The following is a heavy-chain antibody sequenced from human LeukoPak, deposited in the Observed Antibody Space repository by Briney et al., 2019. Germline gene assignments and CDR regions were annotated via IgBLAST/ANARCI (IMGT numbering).Heavy chain of an antibody. CDR2: ISSSSSYT. D-gene: IGHD5-18*01. CDR3: ARTDTAMVFDY. Sequence: GGPLRLSCAASGFTFSDYYMSWIRQAPGKGLEWVSYISSSSSYTNYADSVKGRFTISRDSAKNSLYLQMNSLRAEDTAVYYCARTDTAMVFDYWGQGTLVTVSS. J-gene: IGHJ4*02. V-gene: IGHV3-11*06. CDR1: GFTFSDYY.